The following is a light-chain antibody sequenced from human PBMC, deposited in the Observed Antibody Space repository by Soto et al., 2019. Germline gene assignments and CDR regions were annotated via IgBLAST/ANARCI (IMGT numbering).Light chain of an antibody. CDR1: KILVYSDGNTH. CDR2: RVS. J-gene: IGKJ1*01. Sequence: DVVLTQSPLSLPVNLGQPASISCRSSKILVYSDGNTHLSWFHQWPGQPPKRLMYRVSSRDSGVPERCSCSRSGPDFTLEISRVEAEDVVIYFCTQGTHWPRTFGQGTKVEVK. CDR3: TQGTHWPRT. V-gene: IGKV2-30*01.